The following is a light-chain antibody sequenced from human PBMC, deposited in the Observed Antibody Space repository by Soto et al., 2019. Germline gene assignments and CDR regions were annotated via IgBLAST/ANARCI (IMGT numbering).Light chain of an antibody. V-gene: IGLV2-8*01. J-gene: IGLJ1*01. CDR2: EVN. CDR3: SSYAGSSNV. Sequence: QSALTQPPSASGSPGQSVAISCTGTSSDVGGYNYVSWYQQHPGKAPKLMIYEVNKRPSVVPDRFSGSKSGNTASLTVSGLQAEDEDYYYCSSYAGSSNVFGTGTKLTVL. CDR1: SSDVGGYNY.